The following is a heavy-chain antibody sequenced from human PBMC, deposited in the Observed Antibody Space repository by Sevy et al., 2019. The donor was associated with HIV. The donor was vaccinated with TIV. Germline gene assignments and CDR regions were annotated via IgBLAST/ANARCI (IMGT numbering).Heavy chain of an antibody. Sequence: GGSLRLSCAASGFTFSNAWMSWVRQAPGKGLEWVGRIKSKTDGGTTDYAAPVKGRFTISRDDSKNTLYLQMNSLKTEDTAVDYCTSRWYSSGVQYYYYGMDVWGQGTTVTVSS. V-gene: IGHV3-15*01. J-gene: IGHJ6*02. CDR3: TSRWYSSGVQYYYYGMDV. CDR1: GFTFSNAW. CDR2: IKSKTDGGTT. D-gene: IGHD6-19*01.